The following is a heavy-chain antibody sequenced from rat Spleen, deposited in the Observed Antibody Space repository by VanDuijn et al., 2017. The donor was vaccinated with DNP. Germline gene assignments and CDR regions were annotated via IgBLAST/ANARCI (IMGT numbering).Heavy chain of an antibody. CDR2: ISTGRGTT. CDR3: VRHMDTGPYYAMDV. CDR1: GFTFSDYN. Sequence: EVQLVESGGGLVQPGRSLKLSCAASGFTFSDYNMAWVRQAPPTGLEWVASISTGRGTTYYRDSVTGRLTISRDNAKNTLSLQVDSLTSEDTATYYCVRHMDTGPYYAMDVWGQGISVTVSS. V-gene: IGHV5S23*01. D-gene: IGHD4-1*01. J-gene: IGHJ4*01.